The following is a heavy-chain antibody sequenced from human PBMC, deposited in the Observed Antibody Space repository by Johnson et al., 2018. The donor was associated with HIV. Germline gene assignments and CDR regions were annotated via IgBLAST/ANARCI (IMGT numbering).Heavy chain of an antibody. CDR1: GFTFSSYA. V-gene: IGHV3-23*04. D-gene: IGHD2-15*01. CDR2: IIGSGGST. Sequence: MLLVESGGGLVQPGGSLSLSCAASGFTFSSYAMSWVRQAPGKGLEWVSTIIGSGGSTYYADSVKGRFTISRDNSKNTVYLQMNSLRAEDTAVFYCAKDAYCSGGRCYGFGAFDIWGQGTMVTVSS. J-gene: IGHJ3*02. CDR3: AKDAYCSGGRCYGFGAFDI.